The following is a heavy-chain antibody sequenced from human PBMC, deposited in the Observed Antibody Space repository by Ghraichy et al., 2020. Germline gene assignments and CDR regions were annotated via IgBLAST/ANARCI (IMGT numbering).Heavy chain of an antibody. D-gene: IGHD3-22*01. V-gene: IGHV3-23*01. CDR2: ISAGGDST. J-gene: IGHJ4*02. Sequence: LSLTCAASGFTFSSYVMGWVRQAPGKGLEWVSDISAGGDSTYYADSVKGRFTISRDNSKNTLYLQMNSLRAEDTAVYYCAKAVHYDSSGQYPYWGQGTLVTVSS. CDR3: AKAVHYDSSGQYPY. CDR1: GFTFSSYV.